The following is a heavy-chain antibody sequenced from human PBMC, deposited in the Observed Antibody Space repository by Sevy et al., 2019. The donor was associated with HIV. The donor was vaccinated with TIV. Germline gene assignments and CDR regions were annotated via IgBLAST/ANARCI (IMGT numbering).Heavy chain of an antibody. V-gene: IGHV4-4*02. J-gene: IGHJ3*02. CDR3: AREIAAAVFGAFDI. CDR2: IYHSGST. CDR1: GGSISSSNW. Sequence: SETLSLTCAVSGGSISSSNWWSWVRQPPGMGLEWIGEIYHSGSTNYNPSLKSRVTISVDKSKNQFSLKLSSVTAADTAVYYCAREIAAAVFGAFDIWGQGTMVTVSS. D-gene: IGHD6-13*01.